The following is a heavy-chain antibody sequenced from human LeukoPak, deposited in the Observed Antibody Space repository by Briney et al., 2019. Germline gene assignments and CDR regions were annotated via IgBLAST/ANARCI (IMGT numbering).Heavy chain of an antibody. D-gene: IGHD3-22*01. V-gene: IGHV4-30-4*08. J-gene: IGHJ3*02. CDR3: ARESFTMITPGAFDI. Sequence: SQTLSLTCTVSGGSISSGDYYWSWIRQPPGKGLEWIGYIYYSGSTYYNPSLKSRVTISVYTSRNQFSLKLTSATAADTAVYYCARESFTMITPGAFDIWGQGTMVTVSS. CDR1: GGSISSGDYY. CDR2: IYYSGST.